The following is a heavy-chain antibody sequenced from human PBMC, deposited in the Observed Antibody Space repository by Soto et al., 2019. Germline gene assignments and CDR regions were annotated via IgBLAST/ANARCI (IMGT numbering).Heavy chain of an antibody. V-gene: IGHV4-31*03. CDR2: IYYSGST. CDR1: GGSISSGGYY. CDR3: AGVEVLRVGGPYDWFDP. Sequence: QVQLQESGPGLVKPAQTLSLTCTVSGGSISSGGYYWSWIRRHPGKGLEWIGYIYYSGSTYYNPSLKGRLTISIDTSKNQSSLKLTSVTSADTAVYYCAGVEVLRVGGPYDWFDPWGQGTLVTVSS. D-gene: IGHD3-16*01. J-gene: IGHJ5*02.